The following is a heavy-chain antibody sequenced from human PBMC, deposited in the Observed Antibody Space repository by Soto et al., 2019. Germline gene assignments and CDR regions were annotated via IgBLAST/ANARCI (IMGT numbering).Heavy chain of an antibody. CDR1: GGSFRGYY. CDR3: ARGRAAARPNSFDP. CDR2: INHSGST. D-gene: IGHD6-6*01. V-gene: IGHV4-34*01. J-gene: IGHJ5*02. Sequence: PSETLSLTCAVYGGSFRGYYWSWIRQPPGKGLEWIGEINHSGSTNYNPSLKSRVTISVDTSKNQFSLKLSSVTAADTAVYYCARGRAAARPNSFDPWGQGTLVTVSS.